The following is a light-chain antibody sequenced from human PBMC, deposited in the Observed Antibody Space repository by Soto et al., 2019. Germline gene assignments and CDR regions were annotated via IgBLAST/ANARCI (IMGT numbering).Light chain of an antibody. Sequence: AIRMSQSPSSLSASTGDRVTITCRASQVISSYLAWYQQKPGKAPKLLIYGASTLQSGVPSRFSGSGSGTDFTLTISCLQSEDFATYYCQHYYSYPLTLGGGTKV. CDR2: GAS. CDR3: QHYYSYPLT. CDR1: QVISSY. J-gene: IGKJ4*01. V-gene: IGKV1-8*01.